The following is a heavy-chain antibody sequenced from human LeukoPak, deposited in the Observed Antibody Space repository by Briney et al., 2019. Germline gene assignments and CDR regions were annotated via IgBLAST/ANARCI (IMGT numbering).Heavy chain of an antibody. V-gene: IGHV3-21*01. CDR2: IGSSRGYI. CDR1: GFTFSSYG. Sequence: GGSLRLFCAASGFTFSSYGMHWVRQAPGKGREWVSSIGSSRGYIYYADSVKGRFTISRDNATNSVYLHMNSLRAGDTAVYYCARAAAGSGNYYYYMDVWGKGTTVTVSS. CDR3: ARAAAGSGNYYYYMDV. D-gene: IGHD6-13*01. J-gene: IGHJ6*03.